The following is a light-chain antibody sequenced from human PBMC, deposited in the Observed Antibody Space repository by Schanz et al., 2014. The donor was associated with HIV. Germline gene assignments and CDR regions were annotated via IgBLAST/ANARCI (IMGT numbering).Light chain of an antibody. CDR2: DAS. CDR1: QSVSSS. V-gene: IGKV3-11*01. CDR3: QQRSDWPLT. Sequence: EIVLTQSPATLSLSPGERATLSCRASQSVSSSLAWYQQKPGQAPRLLIYDASSSATGIPARFSGSGSGTDFTLTISSLEPEDFAVYYCQQRSDWPLTFGPGTKVDIK. J-gene: IGKJ3*01.